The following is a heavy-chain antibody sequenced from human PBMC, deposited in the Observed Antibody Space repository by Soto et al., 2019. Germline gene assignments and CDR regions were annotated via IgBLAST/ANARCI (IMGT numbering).Heavy chain of an antibody. J-gene: IGHJ6*03. CDR3: ARDGDIVVVNYMDV. Sequence: GSLRLSCAASGFTFSSYAMHWVRQAPGKGLEYVSAISSNGGSTYYANSVKGRFTISRDNSKNTLYLQMGSLRAEDMAVYYCARDGDIVVVNYMDVWGKGTTVTVSS. CDR2: ISSNGGST. D-gene: IGHD2-2*01. CDR1: GFTFSSYA. V-gene: IGHV3-64*01.